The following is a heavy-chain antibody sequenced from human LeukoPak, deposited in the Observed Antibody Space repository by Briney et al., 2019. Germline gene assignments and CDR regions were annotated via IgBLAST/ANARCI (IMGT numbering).Heavy chain of an antibody. V-gene: IGHV1-69*06. CDR3: ARDNDSRDPPHFDY. D-gene: IGHD3-16*01. CDR1: GGTFTGYA. J-gene: IGHJ4*02. Sequence: SVKLSCTASGGTFTGYAISWGRQAPGQGLGWMGGIIPIFGTTNYARKFRGRVTLTADKSTRTAYMELSSLRSEDTAAYYCARDNDSRDPPHFDYWGQGTLVTVSS. CDR2: IIPIFGTT.